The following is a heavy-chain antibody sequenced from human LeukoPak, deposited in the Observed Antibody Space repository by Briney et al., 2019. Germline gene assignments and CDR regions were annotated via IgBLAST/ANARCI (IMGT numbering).Heavy chain of an antibody. J-gene: IGHJ6*02. Sequence: GGSLRLSCAASGFTFSSYWMSWVRQAPGKGLEWVANIKQDGSEKYYVDSVKGRFTISRDNPKNSLYLQMNSLRAEDMAVYYCARDMYYDFWSGSPLSRYGMDVWGQGTTVTVSS. CDR3: ARDMYYDFWSGSPLSRYGMDV. D-gene: IGHD3-3*01. CDR1: GFTFSSYW. V-gene: IGHV3-7*01. CDR2: IKQDGSEK.